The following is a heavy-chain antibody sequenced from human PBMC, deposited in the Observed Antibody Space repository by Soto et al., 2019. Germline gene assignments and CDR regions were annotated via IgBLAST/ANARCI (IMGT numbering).Heavy chain of an antibody. CDR3: AKDPYYYDSSGYYSGDVDY. V-gene: IGHV3-23*01. D-gene: IGHD3-22*01. J-gene: IGHJ4*02. Sequence: GGSLRLSCAVSGFSFGTYTVNWVRQAPGMGLEWVSGLSDSVGTTHYAYSVKGRFTISRDKSKNTLYLQMNSLRAEDTAVYYCAKDPYYYDSSGYYSGDVDYWGQGTLVTVSS. CDR2: LSDSVGTT. CDR1: GFSFGTYT.